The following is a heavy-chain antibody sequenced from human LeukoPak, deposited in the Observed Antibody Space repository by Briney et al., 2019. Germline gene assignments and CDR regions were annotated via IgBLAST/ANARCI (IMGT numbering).Heavy chain of an antibody. D-gene: IGHD3-10*01. CDR1: GFTFSSYA. CDR2: ISGSGGST. J-gene: IGHJ4*03. CDR3: SRDTMIRGVNFED. Sequence: PGGSLRLSCAASGFTFSSYAMSWVRQAPGKGLEWVSAISGSGGSTYYADSVKSRFTISRDNSKNTLYLQMNSLRAEDTGVYDYSRDTMIRGVNFEDRGHGTLVTVS. V-gene: IGHV3-23*01.